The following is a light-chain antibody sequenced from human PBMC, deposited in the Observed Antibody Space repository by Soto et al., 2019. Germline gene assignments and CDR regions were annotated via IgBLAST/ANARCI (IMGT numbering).Light chain of an antibody. J-gene: IGKJ1*01. CDR3: QQYYSYRT. Sequence: AIRMTQSPSSLSASTGDRVTITCRASQGISSYLAWYQQKPGKAPKLLIYAASTLQSGVPSRFSGSGSGTDSTLTISCLQYEDFATYYCQQYYSYRTFGQGTKVDIK. V-gene: IGKV1-8*01. CDR2: AAS. CDR1: QGISSY.